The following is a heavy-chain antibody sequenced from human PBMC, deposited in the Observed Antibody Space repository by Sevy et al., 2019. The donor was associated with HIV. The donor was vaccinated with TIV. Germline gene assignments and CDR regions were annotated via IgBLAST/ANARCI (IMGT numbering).Heavy chain of an antibody. CDR3: AKGSKATDSAFDI. D-gene: IGHD3-22*01. CDR2: MNEDGSVT. Sequence: GGSLRLSCAGSGFSITSYWMHWVRQAPGKGLVWVSRMNEDGSVTNHADSVRGRFTISRDIAKNTLYLQMNSLRAEDTAVFYCAKGSKATDSAFDIWGQGTMVTVSS. V-gene: IGHV3-74*01. CDR1: GFSITSYW. J-gene: IGHJ3*02.